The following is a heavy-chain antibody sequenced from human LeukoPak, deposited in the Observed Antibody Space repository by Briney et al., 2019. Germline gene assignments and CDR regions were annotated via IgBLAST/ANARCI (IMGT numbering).Heavy chain of an antibody. J-gene: IGHJ2*01. CDR2: IYTSGST. V-gene: IGHV4-61*02. CDR1: GGSISSGSYY. CDR3: ARDLTTVTTSSVYWYFDL. D-gene: IGHD4-17*01. Sequence: SQTLSLTCTVSGGSISSGSYYWSWIRQPAGKGLEWIGRIYTSGSTNYNPSLKSRVTISVDTSKNQFSLKLSSVTAADTAVYCCARDLTTVTTSSVYWYFDLWGRGTLVTVSS.